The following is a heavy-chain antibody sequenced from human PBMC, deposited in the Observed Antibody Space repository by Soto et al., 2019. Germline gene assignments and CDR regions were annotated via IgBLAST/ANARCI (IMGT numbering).Heavy chain of an antibody. J-gene: IGHJ5*02. D-gene: IGHD2-15*01. CDR1: GYTFTSYD. Sequence: ASVKVSCKASGYTFTSYDINWVRQATGQGLEWMGWMNPNSGNTGYAQKFQGRVTMTRNTSISTAYMELSSLRSEDTAVYYCASKYCSGGSCYSNWFDPWGQGTLVTVSS. CDR3: ASKYCSGGSCYSNWFDP. CDR2: MNPNSGNT. V-gene: IGHV1-8*01.